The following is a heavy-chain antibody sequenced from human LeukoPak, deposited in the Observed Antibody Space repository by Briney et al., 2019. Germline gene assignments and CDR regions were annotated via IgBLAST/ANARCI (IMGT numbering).Heavy chain of an antibody. V-gene: IGHV3-23*01. CDR2: ISGSGGST. D-gene: IGHD3-22*01. Sequence: PGGSLRLSCAASGFTFSSYGMSWVRQAPGKGLEWASAISGSGGSTYYADSVKGRFTISRDNFKNTLYLQMNSLRAEDTAVYYCAKTHDYYDSSGYPFDYWGQGTLVTVSS. CDR3: AKTHDYYDSSGYPFDY. CDR1: GFTFSSYG. J-gene: IGHJ4*02.